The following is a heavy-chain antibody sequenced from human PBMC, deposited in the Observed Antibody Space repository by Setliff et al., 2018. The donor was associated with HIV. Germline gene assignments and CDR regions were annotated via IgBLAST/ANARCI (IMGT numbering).Heavy chain of an antibody. D-gene: IGHD3-16*01. J-gene: IGHJ4*02. Sequence: PSETLSLTCSVSGGSISSGGYYWSWIRQHPGKGLEWIGYIYYSGSTYYNPSLKSRVTTSVDTSKNQFSLKLSSVNAADTAVYYCARQRHGGAGAHDYWGQGTLVTVSS. CDR2: IYYSGST. CDR3: ARQRHGGAGAHDY. V-gene: IGHV4-31*03. CDR1: GGSISSGGYY.